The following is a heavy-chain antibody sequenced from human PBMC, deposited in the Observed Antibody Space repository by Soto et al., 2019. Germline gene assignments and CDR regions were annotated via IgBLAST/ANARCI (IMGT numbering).Heavy chain of an antibody. J-gene: IGHJ3*02. CDR2: IRQDGTEK. CDR3: ARGDTPMITGMDSFDI. CDR1: GFTFSRYW. V-gene: IGHV3-7*01. Sequence: GGSLRLSCAASGFTFSRYWMNWVRQAPGKGLEWVANIRQDGTEKNYVDSVKGRFTISRDNAKNSLYLQMDSLRAEDTAVYFCARGDTPMITGMDSFDIWGQGTLVTVSS. D-gene: IGHD5-18*01.